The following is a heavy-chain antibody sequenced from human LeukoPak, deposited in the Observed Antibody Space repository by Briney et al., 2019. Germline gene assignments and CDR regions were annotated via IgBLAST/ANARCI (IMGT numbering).Heavy chain of an antibody. Sequence: GESLRISCKGSGYSFTSYWISWVRQMPGKGREWMGRIDPSDSYTNYSPSFQGHVTISADKSISTAYLQWSSLKASDTAMYYCARALGAAGFPDAFDIWGQGTMVTVSS. CDR1: GYSFTSYW. J-gene: IGHJ3*02. D-gene: IGHD6-13*01. CDR2: IDPSDSYT. V-gene: IGHV5-10-1*01. CDR3: ARALGAAGFPDAFDI.